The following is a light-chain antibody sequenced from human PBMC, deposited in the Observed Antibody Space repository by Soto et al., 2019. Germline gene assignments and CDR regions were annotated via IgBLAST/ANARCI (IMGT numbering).Light chain of an antibody. Sequence: DIQMTQSPSTLSASVGDSVTITCRASQSLNSWLAWYQQKPGKTPNLLIYRASTLESGVPSRFSGRESGTDFNLTISSLLPDDFASYYCLQYKSYSYTFGQGTKLEIK. CDR2: RAS. V-gene: IGKV1-5*03. CDR3: LQYKSYSYT. J-gene: IGKJ2*01. CDR1: QSLNSW.